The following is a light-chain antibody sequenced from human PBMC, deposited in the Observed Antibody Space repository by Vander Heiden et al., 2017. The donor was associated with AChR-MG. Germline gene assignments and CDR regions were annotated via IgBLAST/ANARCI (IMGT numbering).Light chain of an antibody. CDR3: QQWYSTHS. CDR2: AAD. V-gene: IGKV1-39*01. CDR1: QSISSY. Sequence: DIQLTQSPPSLSASVEDRVTITCRASQSISSYLNWYQQKPGKATKLLIYAADRLQRGVPSRFSGRASGTDFTITISSLQPEDLANYYCQQWYSTHSFGHRTKVDIK. J-gene: IGKJ3*01.